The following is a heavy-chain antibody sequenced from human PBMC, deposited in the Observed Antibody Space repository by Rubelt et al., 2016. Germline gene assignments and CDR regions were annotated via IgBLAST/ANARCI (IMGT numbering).Heavy chain of an antibody. D-gene: IGHD2-15*01. V-gene: IGHV4-34*01. CDR1: GGSFSGYY. Sequence: QVQLQQWGAGLLKPSETLSLTCAVYGGSFSGYYWSWIRQPPGKGLEWIGEINHSGSTNYNPSLKSRVTRSVDTSKNQFSLKLSSVTAADTAVDYCAGASLLLRGMDVWGQGTTVTGSS. CDR3: AGASLLLRGMDV. J-gene: IGHJ6*02. CDR2: INHSGST.